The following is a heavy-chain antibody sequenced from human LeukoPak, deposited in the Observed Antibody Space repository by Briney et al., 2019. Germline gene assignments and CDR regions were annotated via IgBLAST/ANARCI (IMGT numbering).Heavy chain of an antibody. V-gene: IGHV3-21*01. J-gene: IGHJ1*01. CDR2: ISRSSRRV. CDR3: VRDLMGSGSTTAYLHH. CDR1: GSTFSDYS. D-gene: IGHD1-1*01. Sequence: NPGGSLRLSCAASGSTFSDYSMNWVRQAPGKGLEWVSCISRSSRRVYYAGSVKGRFTISRDNAKNSLYLQMNSLRAEDMAVYFCVRDLMGSGSTTAYLHHWGQGTLVTVSS.